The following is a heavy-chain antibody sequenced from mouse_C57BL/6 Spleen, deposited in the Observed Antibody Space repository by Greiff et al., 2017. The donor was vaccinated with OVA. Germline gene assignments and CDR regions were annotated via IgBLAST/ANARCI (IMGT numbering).Heavy chain of an antibody. Sequence: VQRVESGPELVKPGASVKLSCKASGYTFTSYDINWVKQRPGQGLEWIGWIYPRDGSTKYNEKFKGKATLTVDTSSSTAYMELHSMTSEDSAVYFGARSDYGSSYYFDYWGQGTTLTVSS. CDR1: GYTFTSYD. J-gene: IGHJ2*01. CDR3: ARSDYGSSYYFDY. V-gene: IGHV1-85*01. CDR2: IYPRDGST. D-gene: IGHD1-1*01.